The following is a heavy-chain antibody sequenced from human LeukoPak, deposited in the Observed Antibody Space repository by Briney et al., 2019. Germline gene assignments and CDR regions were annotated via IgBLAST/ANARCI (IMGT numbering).Heavy chain of an antibody. J-gene: IGHJ3*02. D-gene: IGHD3-22*01. CDR3: ARLGYYYDSSGYLDAFDI. Sequence: SGGSLRLSCAASGFTFSSYSMNWVRQAPRKGLEWVSSISSSSSYIYYADSVKGRFTISRDNAKNSLYLQMNSLRAEDTAVYYCARLGYYYDSSGYLDAFDIWGQGTMVTVSS. CDR1: GFTFSSYS. CDR2: ISSSSSYI. V-gene: IGHV3-21*01.